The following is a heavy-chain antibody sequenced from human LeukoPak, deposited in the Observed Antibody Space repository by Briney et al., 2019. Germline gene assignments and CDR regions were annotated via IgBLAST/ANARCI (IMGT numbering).Heavy chain of an antibody. CDR2: IIPIFGTA. V-gene: IGHV1-69*06. D-gene: IGHD6-13*01. CDR3: ARGKERVVWQQRYYYYGMDV. Sequence: SVKVSCKASGGTFSSYAISWVRQAPGQGLEWMGGIIPIFGTANYAQKFQGRVTITADKSTSTAYMELSSLRSEDTAVYYCARGKERVVWQQRYYYYGMDVWGKGTTVTVSS. CDR1: GGTFSSYA. J-gene: IGHJ6*04.